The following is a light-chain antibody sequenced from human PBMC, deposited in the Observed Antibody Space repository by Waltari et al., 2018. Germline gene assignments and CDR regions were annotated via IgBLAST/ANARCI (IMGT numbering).Light chain of an antibody. CDR1: KLGENY. V-gene: IGLV3-1*01. CDR2: QGN. J-gene: IGLJ2*01. CDR3: QAWDSSTLV. Sequence: SYELSQPPSMSVSPGQTASITCSGDKLGENYASWYHQNPGQSPVLVIFQGNKRPSGIPELFSGSNSGNTATLTISGTPAMDEADYYCQAWDSSTLVFGGGTKLTVL.